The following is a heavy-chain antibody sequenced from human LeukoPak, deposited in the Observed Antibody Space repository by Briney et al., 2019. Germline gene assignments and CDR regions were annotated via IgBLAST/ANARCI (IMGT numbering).Heavy chain of an antibody. J-gene: IGHJ1*01. Sequence: GGSLRLSCAASGFTFSSYAMTWVRQAPGKGLEWVSSISGSGDYTNYAGSVKGRFTISRDNSKNTLYLQMNSLRAEDTAVYYCAKVGSTTYFQHWGQGTLVTVSS. CDR3: AKVGSTTYFQH. V-gene: IGHV3-23*01. CDR2: ISGSGDYT. D-gene: IGHD2-2*01. CDR1: GFTFSSYA.